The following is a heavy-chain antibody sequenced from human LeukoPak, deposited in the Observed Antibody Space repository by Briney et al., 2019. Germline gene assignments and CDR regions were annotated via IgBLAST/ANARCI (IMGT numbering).Heavy chain of an antibody. D-gene: IGHD3-22*01. CDR3: AREHYYDSSGYFDY. V-gene: IGHV3-9*01. Sequence: GGSLRLSCAASGFTFDDYAMHWVRQAPGKGLEWVSGISWNSGSIGYADSVKGRFTISRDNSKNTLYLQMNSLRAEDTAVYYCAREHYYDSSGYFDYWGQGTLVTVSS. CDR1: GFTFDDYA. CDR2: ISWNSGSI. J-gene: IGHJ4*02.